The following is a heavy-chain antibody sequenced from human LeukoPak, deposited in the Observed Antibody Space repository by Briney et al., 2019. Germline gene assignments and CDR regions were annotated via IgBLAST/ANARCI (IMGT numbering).Heavy chain of an antibody. D-gene: IGHD6-6*01. CDR2: IYYSGST. Sequence: SETLSLTCTVSGGSISSSSYYWGWIRQPPGKGLECIGNIYYSGSTYYNPSLKSRVTISVDTSKNQFSLKLSSVTAADTAVYYCARGGSSSRDMDVWGKGTTVTVSS. V-gene: IGHV4-39*07. J-gene: IGHJ6*03. CDR1: GGSISSSSYY. CDR3: ARGGSSSRDMDV.